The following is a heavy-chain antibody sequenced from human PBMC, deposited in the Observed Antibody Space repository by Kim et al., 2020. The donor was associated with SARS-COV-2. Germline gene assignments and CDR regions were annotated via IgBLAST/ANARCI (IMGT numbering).Heavy chain of an antibody. CDR2: INPSRGST. D-gene: IGHD3-22*01. CDR1: GYTFTSYY. J-gene: IGHJ3*02. Sequence: ASVKVSCKASGYTFTSYYMHWVRQAPGQGLEWMGIINPSRGSTSYAQKFQGRVTMTRDTSTSTVYMELSSLRSEDTAVYYCARNVDSSGYRAKEGAFDIWGQWTMVTVSS. CDR3: ARNVDSSGYRAKEGAFDI. V-gene: IGHV1-46*01.